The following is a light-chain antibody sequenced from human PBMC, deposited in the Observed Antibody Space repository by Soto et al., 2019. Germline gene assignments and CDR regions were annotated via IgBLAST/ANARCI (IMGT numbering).Light chain of an antibody. CDR2: ATS. J-gene: IGKJ5*01. CDR3: QQYGSSPIT. V-gene: IGKV3-20*01. Sequence: EIVLTQSPATLSLSPGERATLSCRASQSVSSYLAWYQQKPGQAPSLLIYATSSRATGIPDRFSGSGSGTDFSLTISRLEPEDFAVYYCQQYGSSPITFGQGTRLEI. CDR1: QSVSSY.